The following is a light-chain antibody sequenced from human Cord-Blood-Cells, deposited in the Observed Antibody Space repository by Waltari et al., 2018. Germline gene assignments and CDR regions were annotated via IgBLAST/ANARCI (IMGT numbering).Light chain of an antibody. CDR1: QSVSSN. Sequence: EIVMTQSPATLSVSTGERATLPCRASQSVSSNLAWYHQKPGQAPRLLIYGASTRATGIPARFSGSGSGTEFTLTISSLQSEDFAVYYCQQYNNWPPTFGQGTKVEIK. CDR3: QQYNNWPPT. CDR2: GAS. J-gene: IGKJ1*01. V-gene: IGKV3-15*01.